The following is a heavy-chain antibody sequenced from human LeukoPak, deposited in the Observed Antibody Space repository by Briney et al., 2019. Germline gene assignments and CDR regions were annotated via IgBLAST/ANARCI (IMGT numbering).Heavy chain of an antibody. CDR1: GFTFSSNP. V-gene: IGHV3-23*01. CDR3: ATTKQARRYFDY. CDR2: INPSGGNT. Sequence: PVGSLRLSCAGSGFTFSSNPLSWVRQAPGKGLEWVSAINPSGGNTYYADSVRGRFTISRDNSKNTLYLQMNTLRAEDTAVYYCATTKQARRYFDYWGQGTLVTVSS. D-gene: IGHD1-1*01. J-gene: IGHJ4*02.